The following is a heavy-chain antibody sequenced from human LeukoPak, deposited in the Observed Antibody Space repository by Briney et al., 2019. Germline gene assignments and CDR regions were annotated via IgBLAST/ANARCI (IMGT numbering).Heavy chain of an antibody. CDR2: IKEDGSGR. V-gene: IGHV3-7*01. D-gene: IGHD2-15*01. CDR1: GFTFSTYW. Sequence: QPGGSLRLSCAASGFTFSTYWMTWVRQAPGKGLEWVANIKEDGSGRYYVDSVKGRFTISRDNAKNSLYLQLNSLRAEDTAVYYCTRDTGCSGGRCYSFYDYWGQGTLVTVSS. CDR3: TRDTGCSGGRCYSFYDY. J-gene: IGHJ4*02.